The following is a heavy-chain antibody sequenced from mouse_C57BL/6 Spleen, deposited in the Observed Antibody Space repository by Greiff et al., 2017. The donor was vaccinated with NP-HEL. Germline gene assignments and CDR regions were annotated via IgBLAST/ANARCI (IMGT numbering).Heavy chain of an antibody. CDR2: ISYDGSN. CDR3: ARDDCNYWFAY. J-gene: IGHJ3*01. Sequence: DVHLVESGPGLVKPSQSLSLTCSVTGYSITSGYYWNWIRQFPGNKLEWMGYISYDGSNNYNPSLKNRISITRDTSKNQFFLKLNSVTTEDTATYYCARDDCNYWFAYWGQGTLVTVSA. D-gene: IGHD2-1*01. V-gene: IGHV3-6*01. CDR1: GYSITSGYY.